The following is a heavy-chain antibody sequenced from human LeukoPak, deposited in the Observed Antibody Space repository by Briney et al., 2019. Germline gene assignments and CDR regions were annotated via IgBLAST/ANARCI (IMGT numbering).Heavy chain of an antibody. V-gene: IGHV3-74*01. Sequence: PGGSLRLSCAASGFTFSSYWMHWVRQVPGKGLVWVSRINSDASSTNCADSVKGRFTISRDNAKNTLYLQMNSLRAEDTAVYYCTRVRGYDFDFWGQGTLVTVSS. J-gene: IGHJ4*02. D-gene: IGHD5-12*01. CDR2: INSDASST. CDR1: GFTFSSYW. CDR3: TRVRGYDFDF.